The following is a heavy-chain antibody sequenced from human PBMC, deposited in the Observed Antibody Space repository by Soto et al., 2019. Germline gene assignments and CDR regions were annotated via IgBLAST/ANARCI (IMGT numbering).Heavy chain of an antibody. J-gene: IGHJ4*02. CDR3: ARDPSSSGYFDY. D-gene: IGHD6-13*01. CDR2: IYYSGST. Sequence: SETLSLTCTVSGGSISSGGYYWSWIRQHPGKGLEWIGYIYYSGSTYYNPSLKSRVTISVDTSKNQFSLKLSSVTAADTAVYYCARDPSSSGYFDYWGQGTLVTV. V-gene: IGHV4-31*03. CDR1: GGSISSGGYY.